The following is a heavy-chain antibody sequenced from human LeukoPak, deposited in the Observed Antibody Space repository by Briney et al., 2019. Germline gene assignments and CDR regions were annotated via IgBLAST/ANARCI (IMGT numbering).Heavy chain of an antibody. CDR2: IYYRGST. V-gene: IGHV4-39*01. D-gene: IGHD1-26*01. CDR3: ATPYSGGYQGLDI. Sequence: SETLSLTSTVSGGSISSTKYYWGSIRQPPGKGLELIGSIYYRGSTYYNPTLKSRVTIFVGKSKNQFSLKLSSVTAADTAVYYCATPYSGGYQGLDIWGQGTMATVSS. CDR1: GGSISSTKYY. J-gene: IGHJ3*02.